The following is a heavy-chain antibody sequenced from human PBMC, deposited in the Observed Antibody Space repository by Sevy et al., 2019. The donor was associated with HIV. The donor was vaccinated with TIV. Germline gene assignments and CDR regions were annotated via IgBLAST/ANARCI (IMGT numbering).Heavy chain of an antibody. CDR3: AKGSRATGSAFDV. CDR1: GFTFSSYG. J-gene: IGHJ3*01. Sequence: CLRLSCAVSGFTFSSYGMHWVRQAPGKGLERVAVVSYDGSHKYYGESVKGRFTISRDNSKNTVSLQMNSLRDEDTAVYYRAKGSRATGSAFDVWGQGTIVIVSS. CDR2: VSYDGSHK. D-gene: IGHD2-15*01. V-gene: IGHV3-30*18.